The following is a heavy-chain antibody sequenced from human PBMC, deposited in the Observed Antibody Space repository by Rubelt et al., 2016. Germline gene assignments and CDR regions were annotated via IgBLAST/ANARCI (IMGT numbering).Heavy chain of an antibody. CDR3: ARVFVENYDFWSGLDY. Sequence: GKGLEWVSVIYSGGSTYYADSAKGRFTISRHNSKNTLYLQMNSLRAEDTAVYYCARVFVENYDFWSGLDYWGQGTLVTVSS. J-gene: IGHJ4*02. D-gene: IGHD3-3*01. V-gene: IGHV3-53*04. CDR2: IYSGGST.